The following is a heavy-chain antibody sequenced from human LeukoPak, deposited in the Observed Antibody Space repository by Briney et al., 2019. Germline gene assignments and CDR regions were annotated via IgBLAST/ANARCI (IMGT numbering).Heavy chain of an antibody. CDR2: IQYDGSNK. V-gene: IGHV3-30*02. CDR3: AKDRVFWSPRGWGALDI. J-gene: IGHJ3*02. Sequence: GGSLRLSCAASGFTFSSYGMHWVRQAPGKGLEWVAFIQYDGSNKYYADSVKGRSTISRDNSKNTLYLQMNSPRAEDTAVYYCAKDRVFWSPRGWGALDIWGQGTMVTVSS. CDR1: GFTFSSYG. D-gene: IGHD3-3*01.